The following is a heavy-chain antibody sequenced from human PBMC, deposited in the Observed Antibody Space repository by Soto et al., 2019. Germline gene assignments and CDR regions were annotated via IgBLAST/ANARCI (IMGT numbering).Heavy chain of an antibody. CDR1: GYTFTSYD. V-gene: IGHV1-8*01. CDR2: MNPNSGNT. CDR3: ARGGCLEKIKEGGFDY. D-gene: IGHD3-3*01. Sequence: QVQLVQSGAEVKKPGASVKVSCKASGYTFTSYDINWVRQATGQGLEGMGWMNPNSGNTGYAQKFQCRVTMTRNTSIRTAYMELSSLRSEDTAVYYCARGGCLEKIKEGGFDYWGQGTLVTVSS. J-gene: IGHJ4*02.